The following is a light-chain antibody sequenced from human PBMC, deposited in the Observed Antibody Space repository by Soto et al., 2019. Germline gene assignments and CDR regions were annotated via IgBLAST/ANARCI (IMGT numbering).Light chain of an antibody. CDR1: QIINGW. CDR2: KAS. Sequence: DIQMTQSPSTLSASVGDTVTITCRASQIINGWLAWYQQKPGTAPNLLIYKASLLQRGVPSRFGGSGSGTEFTLTISSLQPDDFATYFCQQYDSYPWTFCQGTKVEIE. J-gene: IGKJ1*01. CDR3: QQYDSYPWT. V-gene: IGKV1-5*03.